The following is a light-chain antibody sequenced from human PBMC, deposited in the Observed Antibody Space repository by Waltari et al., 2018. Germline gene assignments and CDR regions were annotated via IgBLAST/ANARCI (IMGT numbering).Light chain of an antibody. V-gene: IGKV3-11*01. CDR1: QSLSTY. J-gene: IGKJ3*01. Sequence: EIVLTQSPATLSLSPGDRATLSCRASQSLSTYLAWYQHKPGQAPRLLIYHASNRATGIPARFSGSGSGTDFTLTISSLEPEDIAVYYCQQRGTFGPGTKVEIK. CDR3: QQRGT. CDR2: HAS.